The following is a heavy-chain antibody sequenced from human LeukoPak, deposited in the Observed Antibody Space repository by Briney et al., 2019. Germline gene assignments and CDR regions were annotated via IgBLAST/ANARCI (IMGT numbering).Heavy chain of an antibody. CDR3: ARRYSYGHYDY. Sequence: SQTLSLTCTVSGGSISSGGYYWSWIRQPPGKGLEWIGYIYYSGSTNYNPSLKSRVTISVVTSKNQFSLKLSSVTAADTAVYYCARRYSYGHYDYWGQGTLVTVSS. D-gene: IGHD5-18*01. CDR1: GGSISSGGYY. V-gene: IGHV4-61*08. J-gene: IGHJ4*02. CDR2: IYYSGST.